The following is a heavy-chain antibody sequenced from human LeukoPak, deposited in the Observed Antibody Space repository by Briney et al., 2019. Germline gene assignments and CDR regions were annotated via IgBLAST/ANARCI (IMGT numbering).Heavy chain of an antibody. J-gene: IGHJ4*02. V-gene: IGHV3-74*01. Sequence: GGSRRLSCAASGFTFSGYWMHWVRQVPGKGLVWVSRINPGGSSTAYADSVKGRFTISRDNAKNTLYLQMDSLRAEDTAIYYCARSNQADDYWGQGTLVTVSS. CDR3: ARSNQADDY. CDR1: GFTFSGYW. CDR2: INPGGSST. D-gene: IGHD1-14*01.